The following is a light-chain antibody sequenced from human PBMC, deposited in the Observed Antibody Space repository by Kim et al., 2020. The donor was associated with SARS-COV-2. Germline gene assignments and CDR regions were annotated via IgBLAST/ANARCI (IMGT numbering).Light chain of an antibody. CDR3: AAWDDSLSGHVV. CDR1: SSNIGGNY. Sequence: QSVLTQPPSASGTPGQSVTISCSGSSSNIGGNYVYWYQQLPGTAPKLLIYRNNQRPSGVPDRFSGSKSGTSASLAISGLRSEDEADYYCAAWDDSLSGHVVFGGGTQLTVL. CDR2: RNN. J-gene: IGLJ2*01. V-gene: IGLV1-47*01.